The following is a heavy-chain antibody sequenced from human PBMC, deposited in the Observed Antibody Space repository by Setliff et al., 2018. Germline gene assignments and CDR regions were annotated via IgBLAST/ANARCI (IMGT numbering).Heavy chain of an antibody. V-gene: IGHV4-61*02. Sequence: KTSETLSLTCTVTGGSFDSGTHYWSWVRQPAGKVPEWIGLIQGTGNTNYNPSLQSRATISIDTSKNQISLKITSVTAADTALYSCAGTPSRGTTWLSPFDYGGQGIQVTVSS. CDR1: GGSFDSGTHY. D-gene: IGHD3-9*01. CDR2: IQGTGNT. J-gene: IGHJ4*02. CDR3: AGTPSRGTTWLSPFDY.